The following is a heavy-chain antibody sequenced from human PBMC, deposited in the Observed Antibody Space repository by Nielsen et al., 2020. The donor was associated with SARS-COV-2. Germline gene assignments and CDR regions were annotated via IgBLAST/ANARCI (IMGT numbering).Heavy chain of an antibody. D-gene: IGHD4-17*01. J-gene: IGHJ4*02. CDR2: IYYSGST. CDR3: ARGTVTTEDPSCPLDY. V-gene: IGHV4-59*01. Sequence: WIRQPPGKGLEWIGYIYYSGSTNYNPSLKSRVTISVDTSKNQFSLKLSSVTAADTAVYYCARGTVTTEDPSCPLDYWGQGTLVTVSS.